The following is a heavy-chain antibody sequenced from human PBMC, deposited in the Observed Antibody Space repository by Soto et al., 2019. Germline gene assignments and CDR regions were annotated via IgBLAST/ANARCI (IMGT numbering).Heavy chain of an antibody. Sequence: SETLSLTCAVYGGSFSGYYWSWIRQPPGKGLEWIGEINHSGSTNYNPSLKSRVTISVDTSKNQFSLKLSSVTAADTAVYYCACYGRNFNWFDPWGQGTLVTVSS. V-gene: IGHV4-34*01. CDR3: ACYGRNFNWFDP. CDR1: GGSFSGYY. CDR2: INHSGST. D-gene: IGHD2-2*01. J-gene: IGHJ5*02.